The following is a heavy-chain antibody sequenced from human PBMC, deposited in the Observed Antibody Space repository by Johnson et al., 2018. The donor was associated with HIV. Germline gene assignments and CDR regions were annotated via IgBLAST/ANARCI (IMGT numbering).Heavy chain of an antibody. CDR1: GFISDEYG. V-gene: IGHV3-7*03. CDR2: IKQDGSEK. J-gene: IGHJ3*02. Sequence: VQLVESGEGVVRPGGSLRLSCATSGFISDEYGMNWVRQVPGKGLEWVANIKQDGSEKQYVDSVKGRFTISRDNAKNSLYLQMNSLRAEDTAVYYCAKGPGDALDIWGQGTMVTVSS. CDR3: AKGPGDALDI.